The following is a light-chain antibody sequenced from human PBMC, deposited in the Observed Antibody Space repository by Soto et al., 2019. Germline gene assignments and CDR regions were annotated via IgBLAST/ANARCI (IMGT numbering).Light chain of an antibody. CDR1: QAISNW. CDR3: QYTDSFPLIT. CDR2: AAS. V-gene: IGKV1-12*01. Sequence: IQMTQSPSSVSASVGDRVTLTCLASQAISNWVAWYQQKPGKAPKLLIYAASSLYSGVPARFSGSGSGTDFTLTITSLQPEDFATYYCQYTDSFPLITFGQGTRLEIK. J-gene: IGKJ5*01.